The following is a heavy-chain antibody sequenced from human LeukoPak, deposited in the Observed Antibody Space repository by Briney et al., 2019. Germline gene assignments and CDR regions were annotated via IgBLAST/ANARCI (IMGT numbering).Heavy chain of an antibody. Sequence: GRSLRLSCAASGFTFYDYAMHWVRQAPGKGLEWVSGISWNSGSIGYADSVKGRFTTSRDNAKNSLYLQMNSLRAEDTALYYCAKAPGYMTTAMILDYWGQGTLVTVSS. J-gene: IGHJ4*02. D-gene: IGHD4-17*01. CDR1: GFTFYDYA. CDR2: ISWNSGSI. V-gene: IGHV3-9*01. CDR3: AKAPGYMTTAMILDY.